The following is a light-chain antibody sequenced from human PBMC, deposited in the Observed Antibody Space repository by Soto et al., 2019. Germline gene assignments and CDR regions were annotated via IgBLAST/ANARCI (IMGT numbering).Light chain of an antibody. V-gene: IGLV1-36*01. CDR3: GAWDDSLNGWV. CDR1: TSNIGKNT. J-gene: IGLJ3*02. CDR2: YDD. Sequence: QLVLTQPPSVSEGPGQRVTISCSGSTSNIGKNTVNWYQQLPGEAPKLFIYYDDLLASGVSDRFSGSKSGTSASLAISRLQSEDEAHYYCGAWDDSLNGWVFGGGTQLTVL.